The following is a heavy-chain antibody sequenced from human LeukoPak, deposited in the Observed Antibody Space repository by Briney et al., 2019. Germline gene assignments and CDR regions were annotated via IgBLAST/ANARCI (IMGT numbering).Heavy chain of an antibody. V-gene: IGHV4-59*01. CDR1: GGSISSYY. CDR3: ARAGRGYYYYYGMDV. CDR2: IYYSGST. J-gene: IGHJ6*02. Sequence: PSETLSLTCTVSGGSISSYYWSWNRQPPGKGLEWIGYIYYSGSTNYNPSLKSRVTISVDTSKNQFSLKLSSVTAADTAVYYCARAGRGYYYYYGMDVWGQGTTVTVSS. D-gene: IGHD3-10*01.